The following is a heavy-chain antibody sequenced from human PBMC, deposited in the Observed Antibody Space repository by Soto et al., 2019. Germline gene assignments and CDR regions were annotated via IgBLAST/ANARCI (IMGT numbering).Heavy chain of an antibody. CDR1: GFPFRDYA. J-gene: IGHJ4*02. V-gene: IGHV3-23*01. Sequence: VQLLESGGGLVQPGGSLRLSCAASGFPFRDYAMNWVRQAPGKGLEWVSDISGNGDSARYADSVKGRFTVSRDNSRDTLDLQMNSRRVDDTAVYYCGNERRGSGWSVWNFWGQGTLFTVSS. CDR2: ISGNGDSA. D-gene: IGHD6-19*01. CDR3: GNERRGSGWSVWNF.